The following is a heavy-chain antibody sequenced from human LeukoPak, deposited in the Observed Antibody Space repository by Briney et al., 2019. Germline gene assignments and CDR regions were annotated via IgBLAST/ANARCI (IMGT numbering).Heavy chain of an antibody. V-gene: IGHV4-30-4*08. J-gene: IGHJ4*02. Sequence: TSETLSLTCTVSGASISSGDYYWSWIRQPPGKGLEWIGYIYYSGSTYYNPSLKSRVTISVDTSKNQFSLKLSSVTAADTAVYYCARDWVGATGNFDYWGQGTLVTVSS. D-gene: IGHD1-26*01. CDR1: GASISSGDYY. CDR2: IYYSGST. CDR3: ARDWVGATGNFDY.